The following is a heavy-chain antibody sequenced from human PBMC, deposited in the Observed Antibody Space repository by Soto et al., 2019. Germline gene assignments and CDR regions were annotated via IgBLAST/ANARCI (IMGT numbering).Heavy chain of an antibody. CDR1: GASVSSGLYF. D-gene: IGHD4-4*01. Sequence: QVQLQESGPGLVKPSQTLSLTCTVSGASVSSGLYFWNWIRQLPGKGLQWLGHVHPNGNIYYNPSLRMPSTMSLHTSITQVSPPLTSVTVADTAVYYCVTVSDPSKSGFWAQGALVPLSS. CDR3: VTVSDPSKSGF. V-gene: IGHV4-31*01. J-gene: IGHJ1*01. CDR2: VHPNGNI.